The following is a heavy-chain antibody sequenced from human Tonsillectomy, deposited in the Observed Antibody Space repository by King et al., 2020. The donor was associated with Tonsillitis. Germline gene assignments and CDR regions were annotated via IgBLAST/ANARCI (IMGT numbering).Heavy chain of an antibody. D-gene: IGHD3-16*01. CDR3: AKCGVMVITEVVDY. Sequence: RLVQSGGGLVQPGGSLRLSCAASGFTFSNYAMSWVRQAPGKGLEWVSVIYNGGSSTYYADSVTGRVTISRENSKNTPYLQMNSLRGEDTAVYYCAKCGVMVITEVVDYWGQGTLVTVSS. CDR1: GFTFSNYA. CDR2: IYNGGSST. J-gene: IGHJ4*02. V-gene: IGHV3-23*03.